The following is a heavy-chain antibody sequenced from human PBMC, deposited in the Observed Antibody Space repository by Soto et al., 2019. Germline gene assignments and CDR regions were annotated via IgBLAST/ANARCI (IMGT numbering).Heavy chain of an antibody. CDR1: GGSISSGNYY. CDR3: ARLRIATNNYKWFDP. V-gene: IGHV4-31*03. CDR2: IYVTGAV. Sequence: SETLSLTCTVSGGSISSGNYYWSWIRQVPGKGLEWIGHIYVTGAVDYSPSLRDRITISQDTSERQFSLNLRLVTAADTAVYYCARLRIATNNYKWFDPWGQGTLVTVSS. J-gene: IGHJ5*02. D-gene: IGHD2-21*01.